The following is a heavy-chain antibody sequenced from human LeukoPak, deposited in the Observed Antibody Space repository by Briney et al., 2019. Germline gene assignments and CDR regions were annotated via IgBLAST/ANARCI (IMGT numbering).Heavy chain of an antibody. J-gene: IGHJ4*02. CDR1: GFTFSSYA. D-gene: IGHD3-22*01. Sequence: PGRSLRLSCAASGFTFSSYAMHWVRQAPGKGLEWVAVISYDGDNKYYADSVKGRFTISRDNSKNTLYLQMNSLRPEDTAVYYCARGRNLVAISGYFDYWGQGTLVTVSS. CDR2: ISYDGDNK. CDR3: ARGRNLVAISGYFDY. V-gene: IGHV3-30-3*01.